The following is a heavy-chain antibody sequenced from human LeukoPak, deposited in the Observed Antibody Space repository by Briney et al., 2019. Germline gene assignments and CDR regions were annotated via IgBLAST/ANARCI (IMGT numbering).Heavy chain of an antibody. Sequence: PGGTLRLSCAVSGFTFSSYAMSWVRQAPGKGLEWVSAISGSGGSTDYADPVKGGFTISRDISKTMLYLHINSRSAEATAVYDSSKDLGSWLKFGDAFDIWGHGTMVTVSS. CDR1: GFTFSSYA. D-gene: IGHD5-24*01. J-gene: IGHJ3*02. CDR2: ISGSGGST. V-gene: IGHV3-23*01. CDR3: SKDLGSWLKFGDAFDI.